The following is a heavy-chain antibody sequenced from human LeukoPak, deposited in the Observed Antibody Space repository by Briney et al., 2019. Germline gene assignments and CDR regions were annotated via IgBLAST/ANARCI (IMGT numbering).Heavy chain of an antibody. CDR1: EFTFSSHG. D-gene: IGHD2-2*01. CDR3: AKDLPAAYFDY. Sequence: GGPLRLSCAASEFTFSSHGIHWVRQAPGEGLEWVAFVRSDGDIKYYADSVKGRFTISRDNSRTTLYLQMNSLRAEDTAVYHCAKDLPAAYFDYWGQGTLVTVSS. CDR2: VRSDGDIK. V-gene: IGHV3-30*02. J-gene: IGHJ4*02.